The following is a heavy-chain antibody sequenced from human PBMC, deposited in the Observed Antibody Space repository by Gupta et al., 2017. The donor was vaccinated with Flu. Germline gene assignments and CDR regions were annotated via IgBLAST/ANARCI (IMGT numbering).Heavy chain of an antibody. Sequence: QLQLQESGPGLVKPSETLSLPCTVSGGSISSSSYYWGWIRQPPGQGLEWVGSIYYSGSTYYNPSLKSRGTISVDTSKNQFSLKLSSVTAADTAVYYCARERITMVRGVQRGTQYYYYYGMDVWGQGTSVTVSS. CDR2: IYYSGST. J-gene: IGHJ6*02. CDR3: ARERITMVRGVQRGTQYYYYYGMDV. D-gene: IGHD3-10*01. CDR1: GGSISSSSYY. V-gene: IGHV4-39*01.